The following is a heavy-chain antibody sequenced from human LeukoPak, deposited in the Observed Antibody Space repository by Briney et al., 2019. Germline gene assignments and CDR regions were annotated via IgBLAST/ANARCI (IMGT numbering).Heavy chain of an antibody. CDR2: INPTGST. CDR1: GGSFSGYY. V-gene: IGHV4-34*01. J-gene: IGHJ3*02. D-gene: IGHD5-24*01. Sequence: SETLSLTCAVYGGSFSGYYYTWIRQFPGKGLEWIGEINPTGSTNYNSSLKSRLTISADTSNNQFSLNLSSVTAADTAVYYCARGIQRWLQLSDDGFDIWGQGTMVTVSS. CDR3: ARGIQRWLQLSDDGFDI.